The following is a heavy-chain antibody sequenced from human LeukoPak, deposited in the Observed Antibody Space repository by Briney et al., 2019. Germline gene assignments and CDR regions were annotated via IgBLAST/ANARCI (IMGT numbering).Heavy chain of an antibody. CDR3: ARSGGLLRFDFDY. J-gene: IGHJ4*02. Sequence: GGSLRLSCAASGFTFSSYAMSWDRQAPGKGLEWVSAISGSGGSTYYADSVKGRFTFSRDNAKNSLYLQMNSLRAEDTAVYYCARSGGLLRFDFDYWGQGTLVTVSS. D-gene: IGHD5-12*01. CDR1: GFTFSSYA. V-gene: IGHV3-23*01. CDR2: ISGSGGST.